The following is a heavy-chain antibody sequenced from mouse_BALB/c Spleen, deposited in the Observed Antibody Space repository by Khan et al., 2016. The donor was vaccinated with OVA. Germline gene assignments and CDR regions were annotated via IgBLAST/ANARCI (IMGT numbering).Heavy chain of an antibody. J-gene: IGHJ4*01. D-gene: IGHD2-12*01. Sequence: VQLKESGPGLVKPSQSLSLTCTVTGYSITSDYAWNWIRQFPGNKLEWMGYISSTGSTSSNPYLKSRISITRDTSKNTFFLQLKSVTTDDTATYYCARSLYYSYGDALDFWGRGTSVTVSS. CDR1: GYSITSDYA. V-gene: IGHV3-2*02. CDR3: ARSLYYSYGDALDF. CDR2: ISSTGST.